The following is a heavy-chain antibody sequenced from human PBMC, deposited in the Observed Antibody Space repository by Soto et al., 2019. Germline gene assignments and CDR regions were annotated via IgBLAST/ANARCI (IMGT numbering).Heavy chain of an antibody. CDR2: LFGNGGGI. J-gene: IGHJ6*02. CDR3: AKDLHSADYYGSPMDV. Sequence: GGSPRLSCAASGFTFRTYAMSWVRQAPGKGLEWVSGLFGNGGGISYADSVKGRFTISRDNSKNTLYLQMNSLRAEDTAVYYCAKDLHSADYYGSPMDVWGQGTTVTVSS. CDR1: GFTFRTYA. D-gene: IGHD3-10*01. V-gene: IGHV3-23*01.